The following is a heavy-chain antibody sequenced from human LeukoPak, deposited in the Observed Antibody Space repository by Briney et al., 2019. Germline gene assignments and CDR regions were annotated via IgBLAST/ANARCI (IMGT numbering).Heavy chain of an antibody. CDR1: GYTFTRYY. CDR3: ATDRYCSGGSCTNLFDY. V-gene: IGHV1-2*02. CDR2: INPNSGGT. D-gene: IGHD2-15*01. J-gene: IGHJ4*02. Sequence: ASVKVSCKASGYTFTRYYMHWVRQAPGQGLEWMGWINPNSGGTNYAQKFQGRVTMTRDTSISTAYMELSRLRSDDTAVYYCATDRYCSGGSCTNLFDYWGQGTLVTVSS.